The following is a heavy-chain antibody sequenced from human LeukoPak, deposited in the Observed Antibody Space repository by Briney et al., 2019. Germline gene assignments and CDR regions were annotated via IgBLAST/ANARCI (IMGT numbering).Heavy chain of an antibody. V-gene: IGHV1-69*02. Sequence: ASVKVSCKASGGTFSSYTISWVRQAPGQGLGWMGRIIPILGIANYAQKFQGRVTITADKSTSTAYMELSSLRSEDTTVYYCARQDSSGYSYWGQGTLVTVSS. D-gene: IGHD3-22*01. CDR3: ARQDSSGYSY. CDR2: IIPILGIA. J-gene: IGHJ1*01. CDR1: GGTFSSYT.